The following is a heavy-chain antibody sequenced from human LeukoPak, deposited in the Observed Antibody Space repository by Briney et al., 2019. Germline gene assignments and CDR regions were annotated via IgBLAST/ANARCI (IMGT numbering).Heavy chain of an antibody. D-gene: IGHD1-26*01. Sequence: SETLSLTCTVSGGSISSYYWSWIRQPPGKGLEWIGYIYYSGSTNYNPSLKSRVTISVDTSKNQFSLKLSSVTAADTGVYYCARGGSYYGYWGQGTLVTVSS. CDR2: IYYSGST. V-gene: IGHV4-59*01. J-gene: IGHJ4*02. CDR1: GGSISSYY. CDR3: ARGGSYYGY.